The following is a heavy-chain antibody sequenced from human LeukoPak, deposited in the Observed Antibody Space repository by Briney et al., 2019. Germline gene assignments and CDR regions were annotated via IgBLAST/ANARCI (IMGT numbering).Heavy chain of an antibody. J-gene: IGHJ6*02. V-gene: IGHV3-49*04. CDR2: IRSKAYGGTT. D-gene: IGHD4-23*01. CDR1: GFTFGDYA. Sequence: GGSLRLSCTASGFTFGDYAMSWVRQAPGKGLEWVGFIRSKAYGGTTEYAASVKGRFTISRDDSKSIAYLQMNSLKTEDTAVYYCTTTTVVTPSYYYYYGMDVWGQGTTVTVSS. CDR3: TTTTVVTPSYYYYYGMDV.